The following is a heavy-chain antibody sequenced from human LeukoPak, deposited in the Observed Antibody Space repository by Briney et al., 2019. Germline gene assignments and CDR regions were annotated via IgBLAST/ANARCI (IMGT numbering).Heavy chain of an antibody. J-gene: IGHJ6*02. Sequence: SETLSLTCAVYGGSFSGYYWSWIRQPPGKGLEWIGYIYYSGSTNYNPSLKSRVTISVDTSKNQFSLKLSSVTSADTAVYYCARDGPAYTSRWYDYYYGLDVWGQGTTVTVSS. CDR1: GGSFSGYY. CDR2: IYYSGST. D-gene: IGHD2-2*01. V-gene: IGHV4-59*01. CDR3: ARDGPAYTSRWYDYYYGLDV.